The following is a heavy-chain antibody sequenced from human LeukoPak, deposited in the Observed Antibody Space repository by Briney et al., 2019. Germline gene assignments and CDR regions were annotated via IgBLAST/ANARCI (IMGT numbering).Heavy chain of an antibody. D-gene: IGHD3-16*02. CDR2: ISSSSSYI. CDR1: GFTFSSYS. J-gene: IGHJ4*02. V-gene: IGHV3-21*01. Sequence: GGSLRLSCAASGFTFSSYSMNWVRQAPGKGLEWVSSISSSSSYIYYADSVKGRFTISRDKAKNSLYLQMNSLRAEDTAVYYCARDYDYVWGSYRSDYFDYWGQGTLVTVSS. CDR3: ARDYDYVWGSYRSDYFDY.